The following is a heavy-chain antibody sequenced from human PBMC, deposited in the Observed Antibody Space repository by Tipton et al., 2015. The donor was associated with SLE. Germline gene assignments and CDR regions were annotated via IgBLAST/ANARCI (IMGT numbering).Heavy chain of an antibody. CDR1: GFTFTSYW. V-gene: IGHV5-51*03. CDR3: AKGKSGSYRDVFNI. CDR2: IYPGDSAT. D-gene: IGHD3-10*01. J-gene: IGHJ3*02. Sequence: QLVQSGAEAKKPGESLKISCKGSGFTFTSYWIGWVRQLPGKGLEWMGIIYPGDSATRYSLSFQGQVTISADKSITTAYLQWSSLKASDTAMYYCAKGKSGSYRDVFNIWGQGTMVTVSS.